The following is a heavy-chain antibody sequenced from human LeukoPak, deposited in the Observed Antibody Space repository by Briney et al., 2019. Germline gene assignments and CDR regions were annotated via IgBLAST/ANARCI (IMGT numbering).Heavy chain of an antibody. J-gene: IGHJ6*03. CDR2: INPSGGST. Sequence: ASVKVSCKASGYTFTSYYMHWVRQAPGQGLEWMGIINPSGGSTSYAQKFQSRVTMTWDTSTSTLYMELSSLRSEDTAVYYCASRSPPHTAMVTRDYYYYLDVWGKGTTVTVSS. D-gene: IGHD5-18*01. CDR3: ASRSPPHTAMVTRDYYYYLDV. V-gene: IGHV1-46*01. CDR1: GYTFTSYY.